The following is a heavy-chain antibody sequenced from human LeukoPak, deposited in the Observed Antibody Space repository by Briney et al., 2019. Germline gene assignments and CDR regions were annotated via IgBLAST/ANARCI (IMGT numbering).Heavy chain of an antibody. Sequence: ASVKVSCKASGYTFTGYYMHWVRQAPGQGLEWMGWINPNSGGTNYAQKFQGRVTMTRDTSISTAYMELSRLRSDDTAVYHCASTMVREGGGFDYWGQGTLVTVSS. D-gene: IGHD3-10*01. CDR1: GYTFTGYY. V-gene: IGHV1-2*02. J-gene: IGHJ4*02. CDR3: ASTMVREGGGFDY. CDR2: INPNSGGT.